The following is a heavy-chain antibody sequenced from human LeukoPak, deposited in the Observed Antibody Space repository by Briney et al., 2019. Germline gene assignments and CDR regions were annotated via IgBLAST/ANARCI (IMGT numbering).Heavy chain of an antibody. D-gene: IGHD3-9*01. CDR3: AKDIDILTGYSFDY. V-gene: IGHV3-23*01. J-gene: IGHJ4*02. CDR1: GFTFSSYA. Sequence: GGSLRLSCAASGFTFSSYAMSWVRQAPGKGLEWVSAISGSGGSTYYAGSVKGRFTISRDNSKNTLYLQVNSLRAEDTAVYYCAKDIDILTGYSFDYWGQGTLVTVSS. CDR2: ISGSGGST.